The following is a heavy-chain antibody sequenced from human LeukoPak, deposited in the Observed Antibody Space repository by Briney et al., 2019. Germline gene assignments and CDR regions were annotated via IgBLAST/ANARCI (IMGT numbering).Heavy chain of an antibody. D-gene: IGHD1-14*01. CDR1: GFTFSNYA. Sequence: GSLRLSCSASGFTFSNYAMSWVRQAPGKGLEWIGRIYRTGTTNYNPSLKSRLTMSIDTSKNQFSLRLTSVTAADTAVYYCARVRNPRYNFFDSWGQGTLVTVSS. V-gene: IGHV4-4*07. CDR3: ARVRNPRYNFFDS. CDR2: IYRTGTT. J-gene: IGHJ4*02.